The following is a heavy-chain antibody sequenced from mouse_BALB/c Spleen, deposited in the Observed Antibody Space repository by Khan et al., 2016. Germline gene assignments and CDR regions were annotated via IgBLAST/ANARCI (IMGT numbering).Heavy chain of an antibody. Sequence: EVQLQESGPGLVKPSQSLSLTCTVTGYSITSDYAWNWIRQFPGNKLVWLGYISYSGDTHYNPSLTSRISITRDTSTNQFFLQLKPVTAEDTATYYCAREDYSWFAYWGQGTLVTVSA. D-gene: IGHD1-1*02. CDR3: AREDYSWFAY. CDR1: GYSITSDYA. V-gene: IGHV3-2*02. CDR2: ISYSGDT. J-gene: IGHJ3*01.